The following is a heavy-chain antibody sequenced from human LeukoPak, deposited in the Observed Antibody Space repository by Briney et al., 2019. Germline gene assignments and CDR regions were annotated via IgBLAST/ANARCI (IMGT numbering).Heavy chain of an antibody. CDR1: GGTFSSYA. Sequence: ASVKVSCKASGGTFSSYAISWVRQAPGKGLEWMGRIIPILGIANYAQKFQGRVTITADKSTSTAYMELSSLRSEDTAVYYCARGLTSSSWYLYGMDVWGQGTTVTVSS. V-gene: IGHV1-69*04. CDR2: IIPILGIA. J-gene: IGHJ6*02. CDR3: ARGLTSSSWYLYGMDV. D-gene: IGHD6-13*01.